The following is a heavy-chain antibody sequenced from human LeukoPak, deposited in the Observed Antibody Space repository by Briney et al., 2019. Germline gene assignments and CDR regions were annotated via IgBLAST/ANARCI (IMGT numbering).Heavy chain of an antibody. V-gene: IGHV1-46*01. CDR2: INPSGGST. D-gene: IGHD6-13*01. Sequence: ASVKVSCKASGYTFTSYYMHWVRQAPGQGLEWMGIINPSGGSTSYAQKFQGRATMTRDTSTSTVYMELSSLRSEDTAVYYCARALSGYSSSWYFFDFNYWGQGTLVTVSS. CDR1: GYTFTSYY. CDR3: ARALSGYSSSWYFFDFNY. J-gene: IGHJ4*02.